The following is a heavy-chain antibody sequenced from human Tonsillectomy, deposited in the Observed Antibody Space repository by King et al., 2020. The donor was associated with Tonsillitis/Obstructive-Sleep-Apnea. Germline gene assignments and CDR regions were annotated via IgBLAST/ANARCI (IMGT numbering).Heavy chain of an antibody. J-gene: IGHJ6*03. V-gene: IGHV3-9*01. CDR2: ISWNSGSI. Sequence: VQLVESGGGLVQPGRSLRLSCAASGFTFDDYAMHWVRQAPGKGLEWVSGISWNSGSIGYADSVKGRFTISRDNAKNSLYLQMNSLRAEDTALYYCAKALSYYYYMDVWGKGTTVTVSS. CDR3: AKALSYYYYMDV. CDR1: GFTFDDYA.